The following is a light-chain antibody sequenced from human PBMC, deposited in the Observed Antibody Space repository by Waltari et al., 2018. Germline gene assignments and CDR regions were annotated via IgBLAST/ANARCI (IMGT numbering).Light chain of an antibody. CDR1: IPNIGTHY. V-gene: IGLV1-47*01. CDR3: ATRDEGPTVV. J-gene: IGLJ2*01. Sequence: QSVLTQPPSASGTPGQSATISCSGSIPNIGTHYVYWYQQLPGTAPKLLIYLTHQRPSGVPDRFSASKSGTSASLAISGLRFEDEADYYCATRDEGPTVVFGGGTKLTVL. CDR2: LTH.